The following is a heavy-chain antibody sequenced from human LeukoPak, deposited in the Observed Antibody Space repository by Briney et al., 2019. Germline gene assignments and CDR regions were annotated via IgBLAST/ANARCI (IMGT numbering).Heavy chain of an antibody. V-gene: IGHV3-72*01. D-gene: IGHD3-10*01. CDR1: GFTFSDHY. CDR3: GDLGSAGTDH. J-gene: IGHJ4*02. Sequence: GGSLRLSCAGSGFTFSDHYMDWVRQAPGQGLEWVGLIRNKADGYRTIYAASVKGRSTISRDDSKSSIYLQMDSLKTEDTAVYYCGDLGSAGTDHWGQGTLVTVSS. CDR2: IRNKADGYRT.